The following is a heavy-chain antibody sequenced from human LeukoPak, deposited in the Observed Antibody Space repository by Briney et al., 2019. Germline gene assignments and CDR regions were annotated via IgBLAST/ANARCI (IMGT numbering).Heavy chain of an antibody. Sequence: GGSLRLSCTASGFPFSKAWMSWVPQAPGKGLKRVGRIKSKADGGTTDYAAPVKGRFTVSRDDSKNTLYLQMNSLKTEDTAVYHRTTEYYESGALTPIEYCGQGTLVTVSS. D-gene: IGHD3-22*01. J-gene: IGHJ4*02. V-gene: IGHV3-15*01. CDR2: IKSKADGGTT. CDR1: GFPFSKAW. CDR3: TTEYYESGALTPIEY.